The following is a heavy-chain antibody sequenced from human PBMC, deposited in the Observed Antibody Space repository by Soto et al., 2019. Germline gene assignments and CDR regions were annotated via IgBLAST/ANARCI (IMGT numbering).Heavy chain of an antibody. CDR1: GFTFSRYS. J-gene: IGHJ6*01. D-gene: IGHD6-6*01. V-gene: IGHV3-30*18. Sequence: GGSLRLSCVASGFTFSRYSMNWVRQAPGKGLEWVAIISYDGRNEYYADSVKGRFTISRDNSKNTLYLQMNSLRAEDTAVYYCAKDLVDWSNYYYYGMDVWGQGTTVTVSS. CDR2: ISYDGRNE. CDR3: AKDLVDWSNYYYYGMDV.